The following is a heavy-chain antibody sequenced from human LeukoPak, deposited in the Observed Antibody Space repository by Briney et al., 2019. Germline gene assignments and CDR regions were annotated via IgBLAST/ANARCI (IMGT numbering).Heavy chain of an antibody. CDR1: GGSISSGSYY. CDR3: ARTDWGSPDY. Sequence: SETLSLTCTVSGGSISSGSYYWSWIRQPPGKGLEWIGNIYHSGNTYYNPSLKSRVTISVDTSKNQFSLKLSSVTAADTAVYYCARTDWGSPDYWGQGTLVTVSS. J-gene: IGHJ4*02. D-gene: IGHD7-27*01. CDR2: IYHSGNT. V-gene: IGHV4-39*07.